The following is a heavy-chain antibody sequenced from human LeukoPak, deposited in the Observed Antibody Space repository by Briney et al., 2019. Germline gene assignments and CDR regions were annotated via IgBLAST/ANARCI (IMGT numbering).Heavy chain of an antibody. V-gene: IGHV3-66*02. D-gene: IGHD1-1*01. CDR2: IYSGGST. CDR1: GFTVSSNY. J-gene: IGHJ4*02. Sequence: GGSLRLSCAASGFTVSSNYMSWVRQAPGKGLEWVSVIYSGGSTYYADSVKGRFTISRDNSKNTLYLQMNSLRAEDTAVYYCAKVHQTGGLYYFDYWGQGTLVTVSS. CDR3: AKVHQTGGLYYFDY.